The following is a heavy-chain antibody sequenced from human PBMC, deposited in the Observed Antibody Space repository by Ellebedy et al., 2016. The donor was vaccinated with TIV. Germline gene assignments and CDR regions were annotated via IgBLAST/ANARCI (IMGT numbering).Heavy chain of an antibody. CDR1: GFTFSDYD. J-gene: IGHJ6*02. CDR3: ASIYGSGPGYPRD. Sequence: GESLKISCAASGFTFSDYDMNWVRQAPGKGLEWVSSISSRSIYIYYADSVKGRFTISRDNAKDSLYLEMNSLRAEDTAVYYCASIYGSGPGYPRDWGQGTTVIVSS. V-gene: IGHV3-21*01. CDR2: ISSRSIYI. D-gene: IGHD3-10*01.